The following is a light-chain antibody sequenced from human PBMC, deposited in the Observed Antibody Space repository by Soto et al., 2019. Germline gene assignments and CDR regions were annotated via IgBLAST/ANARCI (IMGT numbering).Light chain of an antibody. CDR3: QKFNDWPRT. CDR2: GAS. Sequence: EIVMTQSPVTLSVSPGERATPSCRASQSVTSNLAWYQQKPGQASRLLIYGASTRATGIPARFSGSGSGTEFTLTISNLQSEDFAIYYCQKFNDWPRTFGQGTKV. J-gene: IGKJ1*01. CDR1: QSVTSN. V-gene: IGKV3-15*01.